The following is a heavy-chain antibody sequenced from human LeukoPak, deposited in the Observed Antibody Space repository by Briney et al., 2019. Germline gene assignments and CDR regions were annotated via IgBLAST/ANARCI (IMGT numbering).Heavy chain of an antibody. CDR2: IIPIFGTA. J-gene: IGHJ6*02. CDR3: AREIYGDYYYYGMDV. V-gene: IGHV1-69*13. D-gene: IGHD4-17*01. CDR1: GGTFSSYA. Sequence: GASVKVSCKASGGTFSSYAISWVRQAPGQGLEWMGGIIPIFGTANCAQKFQGRVTITADESTSTAYMELSSLRSEDTAVYYCAREIYGDYYYYGMDVWGQGTTVTVSS.